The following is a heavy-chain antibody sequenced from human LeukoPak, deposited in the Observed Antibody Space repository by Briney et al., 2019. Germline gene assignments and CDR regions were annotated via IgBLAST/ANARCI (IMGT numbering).Heavy chain of an antibody. V-gene: IGHV3-74*01. Sequence: GGSLRLSCAASGFTFSNYWMHWVRQAPGKGQVWVSRINSDGSTTYADSVKGRFTISRDNAEKTLYLQLNSLRAEDTAVYYCARGKDGVWALDIWGQGTLVTVSS. CDR2: INSDGSTT. CDR1: GFTFSNYW. J-gene: IGHJ3*02. CDR3: ARGKDGVWALDI. D-gene: IGHD3-16*01.